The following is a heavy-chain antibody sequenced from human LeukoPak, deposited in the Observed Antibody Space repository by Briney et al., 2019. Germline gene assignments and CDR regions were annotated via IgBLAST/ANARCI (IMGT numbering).Heavy chain of an antibody. V-gene: IGHV4-34*01. J-gene: IGHJ4*02. D-gene: IGHD2-15*01. CDR2: INHSGST. CDR1: GGSFSGYY. Sequence: SETLSLTCAVYGGSFSGYYWSWIRQPPGKGLEWIGEINHSGSTNYNPSLRSRVTISVDTSKNQFSLKLSSVTAADTAVYYCAREGVVGAYGHFDYWGQGTLVTVSS. CDR3: AREGVVGAYGHFDY.